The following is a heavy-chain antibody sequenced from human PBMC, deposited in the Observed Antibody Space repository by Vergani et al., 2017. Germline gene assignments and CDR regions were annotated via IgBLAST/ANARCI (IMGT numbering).Heavy chain of an antibody. CDR1: GYTFTSYG. CDR2: ISAYNGNT. Sequence: QVQLVQSGAEVKKPGASVKVSCKASGYTFTSYGISWVRQAPGQGLEWMGWISAYNGNTNYAQKLQGRVTMTTDTSTSTAYMELRSLRSDDTAVYYCARLLSPCEACMTTVTTVDYWGQGTLVTVSS. CDR3: ARLLSPCEACMTTVTTVDY. D-gene: IGHD4-17*01. V-gene: IGHV1-18*04. J-gene: IGHJ4*02.